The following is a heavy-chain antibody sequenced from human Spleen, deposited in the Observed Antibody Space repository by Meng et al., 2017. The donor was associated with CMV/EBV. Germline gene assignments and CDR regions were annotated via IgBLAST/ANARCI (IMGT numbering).Heavy chain of an antibody. D-gene: IGHD3-3*01. J-gene: IGHJ4*02. CDR2: ISGDTNDI. V-gene: IGHV3-21*06. CDR1: GFIFSSDN. CDR3: ARGRYYDFWSGFLEGSYYFNY. Sequence: GGSLRLSCAASGFIFSSDNIDWVRQAPGKGLEWVSSISGDTNDIYYAESMKGRFTISRDKPKISLFLQMNSLRAEDTAVYYCARGRYYDFWSGFLEGSYYFNYWGQGTLVTVSS.